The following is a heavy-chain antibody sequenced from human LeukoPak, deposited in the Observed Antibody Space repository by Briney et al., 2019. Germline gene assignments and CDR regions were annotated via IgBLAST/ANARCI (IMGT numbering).Heavy chain of an antibody. CDR2: ISSNGDTT. Sequence: GGSLRLSCAASGFTFSTYAMHWVRQAPGKGLEYVSAISSNGDTTNYANSVKGRFTISRDNSKNTLYLQMNSLRAEDTAVYYCASAQRRGITIFGVAPSDYWGQGTLVTVSS. D-gene: IGHD3-3*01. CDR3: ASAQRRGITIFGVAPSDY. CDR1: GFTFSTYA. V-gene: IGHV3-64*01. J-gene: IGHJ4*02.